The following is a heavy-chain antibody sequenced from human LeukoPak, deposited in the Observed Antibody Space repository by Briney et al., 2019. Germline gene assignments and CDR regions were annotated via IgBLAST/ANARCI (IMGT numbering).Heavy chain of an antibody. J-gene: IGHJ4*02. Sequence: GGSLRLSCAASGFTFSSYDMTWVRQAPGKGLEWVSYVGSSGSIIYYADSVKGRFTISRDNAKNSLYLQMNSLRAEDTAVYYCARDVNGYFDYWGQGTLVTVSS. V-gene: IGHV3-48*03. CDR3: ARDVNGYFDY. CDR2: VGSSGSII. CDR1: GFTFSSYD.